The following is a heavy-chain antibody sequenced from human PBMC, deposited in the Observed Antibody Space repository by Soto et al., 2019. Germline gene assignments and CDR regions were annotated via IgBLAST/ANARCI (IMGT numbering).Heavy chain of an antibody. CDR3: TRGADGFDY. CDR1: GFTFSSYD. CDR2: IGTAGDT. J-gene: IGHJ4*02. Sequence: EVQLVESGGDLVQPGGSLRLSCAASGFTFSSYDFHWVRQATGKGLEWVSGIGTAGDTYYAGSVKGRFIMSRENATSSLYLQMNCMRAGDTAVYYCTRGADGFDYWGQGTLVTVSS. D-gene: IGHD3-16*01. V-gene: IGHV3-13*01.